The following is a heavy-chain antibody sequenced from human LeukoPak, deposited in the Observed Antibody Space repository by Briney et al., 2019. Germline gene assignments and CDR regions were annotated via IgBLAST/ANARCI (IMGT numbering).Heavy chain of an antibody. CDR3: VRGVLL. CDR1: GGSIVSGDYY. D-gene: IGHD4/OR15-4a*01. J-gene: IGHJ4*02. Sequence: SETLSLTCTVSGGSIVSGDYYWGWIRQQPGKGLEWIGYIDYRGNTDNNPSLNSRVSISVDTSKNQFSLRLNSVTAADTAVYYCVRGVLLWGQGTLVTVSS. CDR2: IDYRGNT. V-gene: IGHV4-31*03.